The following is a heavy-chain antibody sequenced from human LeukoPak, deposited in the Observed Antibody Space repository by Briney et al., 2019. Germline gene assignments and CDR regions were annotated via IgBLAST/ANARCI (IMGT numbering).Heavy chain of an antibody. Sequence: GGSLRLSCAASGFVFSDYSMNWVRQAPGKGLEWLANIRGSGGGMGSGNYYAGSVRGRFTISRENAKNSLYLQMNSLRTDDTAFYYCARDDNWGFDYWGQGALVTVSS. CDR2: IRGSGGGM. CDR3: ARDDNWGFDY. V-gene: IGHV3-21*05. J-gene: IGHJ4*02. D-gene: IGHD7-27*01. CDR1: GFVFSDYS.